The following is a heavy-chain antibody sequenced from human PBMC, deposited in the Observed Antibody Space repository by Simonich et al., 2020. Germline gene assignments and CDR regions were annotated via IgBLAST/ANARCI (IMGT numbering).Heavy chain of an antibody. CDR2: IGGGGGST. Sequence: EVQLLESGGGLVQPGGSLRLSCAASGFTFSSYAMSWVRQAPGNGLECVSAIGGGGGSTNYEDSVKGRFTISRDNSNNTLYLQMNSLRAEDTAVYYCAKDSSLVGATDWFDPWGQGTLVTVSS. CDR1: GFTFSSYA. J-gene: IGHJ5*02. D-gene: IGHD1-26*01. V-gene: IGHV3-23*01. CDR3: AKDSSLVGATDWFDP.